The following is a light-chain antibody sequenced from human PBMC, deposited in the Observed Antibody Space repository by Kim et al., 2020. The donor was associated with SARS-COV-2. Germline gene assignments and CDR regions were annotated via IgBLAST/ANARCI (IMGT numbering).Light chain of an antibody. CDR2: YIS. CDR3: QQFSTYPRT. V-gene: IGKV1-5*01. Sequence: DIQMTQSPSTLSASVGDTVTVTCRASQSINNKLAWYQQKPGKAPKLLIYYISNLETGVPSRFSGGGSGTDFTLTISSLQPDDFATYYCQQFSTYPRTFGQGTKVDI. J-gene: IGKJ1*01. CDR1: QSINNK.